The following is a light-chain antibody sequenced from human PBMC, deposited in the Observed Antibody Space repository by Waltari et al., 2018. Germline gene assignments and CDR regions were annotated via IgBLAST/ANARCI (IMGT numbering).Light chain of an antibody. CDR1: QGISSY. Sequence: DIQLTQSPSFLSASVGDRVTITCRASQGISSYLAWYQQKQGKAPELLIYGVSTLQIGVPSRFSGSGSGTEFTLTVSSLQPEDFATYYCLHLDNSRSEFTFGGGTKVEIK. V-gene: IGKV1-9*01. CDR3: LHLDNSRSEFT. J-gene: IGKJ4*01. CDR2: GVS.